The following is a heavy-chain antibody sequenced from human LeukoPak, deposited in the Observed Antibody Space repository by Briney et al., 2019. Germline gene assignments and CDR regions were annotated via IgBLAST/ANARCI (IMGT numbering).Heavy chain of an antibody. J-gene: IGHJ3*02. CDR2: ISYDGSNK. D-gene: IGHD5-18*01. CDR1: GFTFSSYA. V-gene: IGHV3-30*04. CDR3: AKDYRDTAMVTDAFDI. Sequence: PGGSLRLSCAASGFTFSSYAMHWVRQAPGKGLEWVAVISYDGSNKYYADSVKGRFTISRDNSKNTLYLQMNSLRAEDTAVYYCAKDYRDTAMVTDAFDIWGQGTMVTVSS.